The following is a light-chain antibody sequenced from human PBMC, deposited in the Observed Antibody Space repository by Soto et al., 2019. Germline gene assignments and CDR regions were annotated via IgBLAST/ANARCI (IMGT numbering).Light chain of an antibody. J-gene: IGKJ2*01. CDR1: QSIYTC. V-gene: IGKV1-5*03. CDR2: YAS. CDR3: QQYNSYPYT. Sequence: DILMTQSPSALSASVGDRVTITCLASQSIYTCLAWYQQKPGKAPNLLIYYASNLQSGVPSRFGGSGSGTEFSLTISTLQPDDFATYYCQQYNSYPYTFGQGTKLEIK.